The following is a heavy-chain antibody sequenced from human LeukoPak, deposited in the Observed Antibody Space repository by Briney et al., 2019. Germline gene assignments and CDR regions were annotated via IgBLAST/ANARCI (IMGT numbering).Heavy chain of an antibody. CDR3: AKDKDDSSARGAFDI. CDR2: ISSNGGST. D-gene: IGHD3-22*01. Sequence: GGSLRLSCAASGFTFSSSAMHWVRQAPGKGLEYVSAISSNGGSTYHANSVKGRFTISRDNAKNSLYLQMNSLRAEDTALYYCAKDKDDSSARGAFDIWGQGTMVTVSS. J-gene: IGHJ3*02. V-gene: IGHV3-64*01. CDR1: GFTFSSSA.